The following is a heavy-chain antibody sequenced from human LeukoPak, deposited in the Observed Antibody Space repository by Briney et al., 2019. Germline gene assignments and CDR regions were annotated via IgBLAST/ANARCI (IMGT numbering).Heavy chain of an antibody. CDR1: GFTFSTYA. V-gene: IGHV3-23*01. J-gene: IGHJ4*02. D-gene: IGHD2-15*01. Sequence: PGGSLRLSCAASGFTFSTYAMNWVRQAPGKGLEWVSIITGSGGATYYPDSEKGRFTISRDNSKNTLYLQMNSVRADDTAVYYCAKGTLGSCSGSTCYPLDYWGLGTLVTVSS. CDR2: ITGSGGAT. CDR3: AKGTLGSCSGSTCYPLDY.